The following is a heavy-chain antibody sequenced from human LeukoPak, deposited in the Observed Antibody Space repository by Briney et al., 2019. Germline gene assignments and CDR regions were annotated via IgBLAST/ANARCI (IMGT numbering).Heavy chain of an antibody. J-gene: IGHJ4*02. D-gene: IGHD6-19*01. CDR1: GFTFSSYA. V-gene: IGHV3-30-3*01. CDR2: LSYDGSNT. CDR3: ARGSVAALRDFAY. Sequence: GRSLRLSCAASGFTFSSYAMHWVRQAPGKGLEWVAVLSYDGSNTYYADSVKGRFTISRDNSKNTLYLQMNSLRLEDTAVYYCARGSVAALRDFAYWGQGTLVTVSS.